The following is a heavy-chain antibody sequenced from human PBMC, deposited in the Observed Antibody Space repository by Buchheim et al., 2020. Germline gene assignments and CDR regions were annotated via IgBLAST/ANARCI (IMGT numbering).Heavy chain of an antibody. V-gene: IGHV3-33*01. Sequence: QVQLVESGGGVVQPGRSLRLSCAASGFTFSRYGMHWVRQAPGKGLEWVGVIWYDGSKEYYPDSVKGRFTISRDNSKSTLFLQMNSLRVEDTAVYFCARERIAPRLPDYWGQGTL. CDR3: ARERIAPRLPDY. J-gene: IGHJ4*02. CDR2: IWYDGSKE. CDR1: GFTFSRYG. D-gene: IGHD6-6*01.